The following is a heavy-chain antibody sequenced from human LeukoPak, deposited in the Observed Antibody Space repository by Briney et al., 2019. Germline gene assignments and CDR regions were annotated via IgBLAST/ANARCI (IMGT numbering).Heavy chain of an antibody. J-gene: IGHJ6*02. CDR3: AKDWKWADKNYYYYYGMDV. D-gene: IGHD1-26*01. CDR1: GFSLRNYG. Sequence: GGSLRLSCAASGFSLRNYGMHWVRQAPGKGLEWVAVMSFDGSNKNHADSVKGRFTISRDNSKNTLYLQMNSLRAEDTAVYYCAKDWKWADKNYYYYYGMDVWGQGTTVTVSS. V-gene: IGHV3-30*18. CDR2: MSFDGSNK.